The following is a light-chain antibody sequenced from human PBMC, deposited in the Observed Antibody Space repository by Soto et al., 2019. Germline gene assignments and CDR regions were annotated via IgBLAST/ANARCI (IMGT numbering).Light chain of an antibody. J-gene: IGLJ2*01. V-gene: IGLV2-14*03. Sequence: QSALTQPASVSGSPGQSISISCTGTSSDVGTYNYVSWYQQYPAKAPKLMIYDVTNRPSGVSNRFSGSKSGNTASLTISGLQAEDEADYYCSSHTSSKTLVFGGGTKLTVL. CDR1: SSDVGTYNY. CDR2: DVT. CDR3: SSHTSSKTLV.